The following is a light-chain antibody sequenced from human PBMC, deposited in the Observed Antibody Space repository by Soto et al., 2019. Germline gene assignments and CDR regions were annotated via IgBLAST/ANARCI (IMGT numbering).Light chain of an antibody. V-gene: IGKV1-5*03. CDR1: QSISSW. J-gene: IGKJ1*01. Sequence: DIQMTQSPSSLSASVGDRVTITCRASQSISSWLDWYQQKPGKAPKLLIYKASSLESGVPSRFSGSGSGTEFTLTISSLQPDDFATYYCQQYNSYPWTLGQGTKVDIK. CDR3: QQYNSYPWT. CDR2: KAS.